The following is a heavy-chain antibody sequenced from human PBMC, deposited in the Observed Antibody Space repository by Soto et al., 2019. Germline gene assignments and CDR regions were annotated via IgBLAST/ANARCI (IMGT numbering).Heavy chain of an antibody. CDR2: IDPSDSYT. CDR3: AKEGYSFVGMDV. CDR1: GYSFTSYW. Sequence: GESLKISCKGSGYSFTSYWISWVRQMPGKGLEWMGRIDPSDSYTNYSPSFQGHVTISADKSISTAYLQWSSLKASDTAMYYCAKEGYSFVGMDVWGQGTTVTVSS. D-gene: IGHD5-18*01. V-gene: IGHV5-10-1*01. J-gene: IGHJ6*02.